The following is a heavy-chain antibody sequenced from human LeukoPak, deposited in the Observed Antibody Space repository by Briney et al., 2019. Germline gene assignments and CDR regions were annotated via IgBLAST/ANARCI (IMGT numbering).Heavy chain of an antibody. Sequence: SETLSLTCTVSGGSISSSSHYWGWIRQPPGKGLEWIGNIYYGGSTYYNPSLKSRIIISVDTSKNQFSLKLSSVTAADTAVYYCARHWSKNPPGYWGQGTLVTVSS. CDR1: GGSISSSSHY. V-gene: IGHV4-39*01. D-gene: IGHD7-27*01. J-gene: IGHJ4*02. CDR3: ARHWSKNPPGY. CDR2: IYYGGST.